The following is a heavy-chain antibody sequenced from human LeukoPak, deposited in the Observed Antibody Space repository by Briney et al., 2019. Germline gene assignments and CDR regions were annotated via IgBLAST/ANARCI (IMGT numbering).Heavy chain of an antibody. CDR1: GYTFTSYY. CDR3: ARGPLLWFGEPLIDY. V-gene: IGHV1-2*06. D-gene: IGHD3-10*01. CDR2: INPNSGGT. Sequence: ASVKVSCKASGYTFTSYYMHWVRQAPGQGLEWMGRINPNSGGTNYAQKFQGRVTMTRDTSISTAYMELSRLRSDDTAVYYCARGPLLWFGEPLIDYWGQGTLVTVSS. J-gene: IGHJ4*02.